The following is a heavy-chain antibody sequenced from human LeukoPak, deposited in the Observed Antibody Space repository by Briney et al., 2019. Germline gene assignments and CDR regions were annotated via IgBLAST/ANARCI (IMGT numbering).Heavy chain of an antibody. J-gene: IGHJ6*03. CDR2: ISAYNGNT. Sequence: GASVKVSCKASGYTFTSYGISWVRQAPGQGLEWMGWISAYNGNTNYAQKLQGRVTMTTDTSTSTAYMELRSLRSDDTAVYYCARSYDILLYYYMDVWGKGTTVTVSS. CDR3: ARSYDILLYYYMDV. CDR1: GYTFTSYG. D-gene: IGHD3-9*01. V-gene: IGHV1-18*01.